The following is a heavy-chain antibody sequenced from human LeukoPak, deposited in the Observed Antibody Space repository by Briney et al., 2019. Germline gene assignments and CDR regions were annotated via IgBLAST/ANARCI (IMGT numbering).Heavy chain of an antibody. V-gene: IGHV4-34*01. J-gene: IGHJ3*02. D-gene: IGHD3-3*01. CDR2: INHSGST. CDR3: ARASGLEWLFDAFDI. CDR1: GGSFSGYY. Sequence: SETLSLTCAVYGGSFSGYYWSWIRQPPGKGLEWIGEINHSGSTNYNPSLKSRVTISVDTSKNQFSLKLSSVTAADTAVYYCARASGLEWLFDAFDIWGQGTMVTVSS.